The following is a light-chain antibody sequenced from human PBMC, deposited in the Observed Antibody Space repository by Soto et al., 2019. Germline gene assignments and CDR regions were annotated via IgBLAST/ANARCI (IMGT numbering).Light chain of an antibody. CDR1: RSVLYSSNNKNY. J-gene: IGKJ2*01. CDR2: WAS. Sequence: DFVMTQSPDSLAVSRGERATINCKSSRSVLYSSNNKNYLAWYQQKPGQPPKLLISWASTRESGVPDRFSGSGSGTDVTLTISSLQPEDLAVYYCEQHFSTPYTFGQGTKLEIK. V-gene: IGKV4-1*01. CDR3: EQHFSTPYT.